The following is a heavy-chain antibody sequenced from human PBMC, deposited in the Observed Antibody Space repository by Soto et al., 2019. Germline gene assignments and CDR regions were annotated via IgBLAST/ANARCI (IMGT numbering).Heavy chain of an antibody. V-gene: IGHV4-4*02. D-gene: IGHD3-10*01. J-gene: IGHJ4*02. CDR2: IYHSGNT. CDR1: GGSISSSNW. Sequence: QVQLQESGPGLVKPSGTLSLTCAVSGGSISSSNWWSWVRQPPGKGLEWIGEIYHSGNTNYNPSRKSRATMAVDKSRNQFCLKLSSVTGADTAVYYCARRWGEGRVDYWGQGTLVTVSS. CDR3: ARRWGEGRVDY.